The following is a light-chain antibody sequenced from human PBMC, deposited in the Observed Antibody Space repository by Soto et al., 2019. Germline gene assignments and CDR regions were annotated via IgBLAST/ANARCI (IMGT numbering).Light chain of an antibody. Sequence: QSALTQPASVSGSPGQSISISCTGTSSDVGGYNYVSWYQQHPGKAPKLMIYDVNNRPSGVSDRFSGSKSGNTASLTISGLQAEDEADYYCSSYTSRSTLVFGTGTKVTVL. CDR3: SSYTSRSTLV. CDR1: SSDVGGYNY. J-gene: IGLJ1*01. V-gene: IGLV2-14*01. CDR2: DVN.